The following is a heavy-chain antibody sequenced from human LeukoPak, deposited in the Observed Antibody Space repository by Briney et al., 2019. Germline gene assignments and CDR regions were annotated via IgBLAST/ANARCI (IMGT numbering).Heavy chain of an antibody. CDR1: GYSFTSGHY. D-gene: IGHD2-2*01. Sequence: SETLSLTCSVSGYSFTSGHYWGWIRQPPGTGLEWIANIYHTGSAHYNPSLKSRVTISVDTSKNQFSLKLGSVTAADTAVYYCARYCTSTTCILRGFDYWGQGTLVTVSS. CDR3: ARYCTSTTCILRGFDY. CDR2: IYHTGSA. J-gene: IGHJ4*02. V-gene: IGHV4-38-2*01.